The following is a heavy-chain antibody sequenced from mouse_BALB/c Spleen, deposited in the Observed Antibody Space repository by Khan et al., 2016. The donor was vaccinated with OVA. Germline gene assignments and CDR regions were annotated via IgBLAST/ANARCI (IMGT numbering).Heavy chain of an antibody. D-gene: IGHD3-1*01. CDR2: IRYDGNS. CDR3: ARGCSSGPAWFTY. J-gene: IGHJ3*01. CDR1: GYSITSGYF. V-gene: IGHV3-6*02. Sequence: EVQLQESGPGLVKPSQSLSLTCSVTGYSITSGYFWNWIRQFPGNNLEWMGYIRYDGNSDYNPYLKNQISITRDTSKNQLFLKLNSVTPEDTAAYYCARGCSSGPAWFTYWGQGTLVTVSA.